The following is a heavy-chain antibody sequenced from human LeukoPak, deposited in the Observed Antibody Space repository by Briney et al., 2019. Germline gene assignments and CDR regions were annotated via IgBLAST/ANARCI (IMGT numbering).Heavy chain of an antibody. V-gene: IGHV3-30*03. CDR3: TGPGYGSPISNFDY. J-gene: IGHJ4*02. Sequence: QAGGSLRLSCAASGFTFSSYGMHWVRQAPGKGLEWVAVISYDGSNKYYADSVKGRFTISRDNSKNTLYLQMNSLRAEDTAVYYCTGPGYGSPISNFDYWGQGTLVIVSS. CDR1: GFTFSSYG. D-gene: IGHD2-2*01. CDR2: ISYDGSNK.